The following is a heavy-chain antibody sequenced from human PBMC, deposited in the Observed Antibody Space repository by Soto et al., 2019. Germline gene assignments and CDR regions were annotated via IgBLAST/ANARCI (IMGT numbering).Heavy chain of an antibody. J-gene: IGHJ6*02. D-gene: IGHD1-7*01. CDR2: IWYDGSNK. Sequence: QVQLVESGGGVVQPGRSLRLSCAASRFIFSNYGMHWVRQAPGKGLEWVAVIWYDGSNKYYADSVKGRFTISRDNSKNTLYLQMNSLRGEDTAVYYCARGTLGYYYGMDVWGQGTMVTVSS. V-gene: IGHV3-33*01. CDR3: ARGTLGYYYGMDV. CDR1: RFIFSNYG.